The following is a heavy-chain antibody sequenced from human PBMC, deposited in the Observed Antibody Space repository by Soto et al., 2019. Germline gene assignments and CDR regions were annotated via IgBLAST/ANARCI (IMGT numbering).Heavy chain of an antibody. J-gene: IGHJ1*01. V-gene: IGHV4-30-4*01. Sequence: QVQLQESGPGQVKPSQTLSLTCTVSGDSINSGKYYWTWIRQPPGKGLEWIGYICWNDDTYYNRSLQSRVVISMDTSRTQFSLKMNSVTAADSAVYYCARGTTGGSCVSVWGQGTLVTVSS. CDR3: ARGTTGGSCVSV. CDR1: GDSINSGKYY. D-gene: IGHD2-15*01. CDR2: ICWNDDT.